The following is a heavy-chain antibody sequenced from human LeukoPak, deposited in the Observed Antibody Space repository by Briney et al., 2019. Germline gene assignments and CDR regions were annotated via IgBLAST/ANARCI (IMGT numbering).Heavy chain of an antibody. CDR2: IYHSGST. D-gene: IGHD6-19*01. Sequence: SETLSLTCAVSGGSISSGGYSWSWIRQPPGKGLEWIGYIYHSGSTYYNPSLKSRVTISVDTSKNQFSLKLNSVTAADTAVYYCARLSVAGLNPFDFWGQGTLVTVSS. V-gene: IGHV4-30-2*01. J-gene: IGHJ4*02. CDR3: ARLSVAGLNPFDF. CDR1: GGSISSGGYS.